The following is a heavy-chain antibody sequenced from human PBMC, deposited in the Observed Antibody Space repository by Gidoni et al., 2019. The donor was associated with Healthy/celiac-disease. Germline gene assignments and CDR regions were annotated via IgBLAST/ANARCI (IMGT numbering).Heavy chain of an antibody. CDR1: GGTFSSSA. CDR3: ARASYGSGSYYTTRIMITFGGVSADQYYFDY. J-gene: IGHJ4*02. Sequence: QVQLVQSGAEVKKPGSSVQVSCKASGGTFSSSAISWVRPAPGPGLEWMGGIIPIVGTANYAQKFQGRVTITADESTSTAYMELSSLRSEDTAVYYCARASYGSGSYYTTRIMITFGGVSADQYYFDYWGQGTLVTVSS. D-gene: IGHD3-16*01. V-gene: IGHV1-69*01. CDR2: IIPIVGTA.